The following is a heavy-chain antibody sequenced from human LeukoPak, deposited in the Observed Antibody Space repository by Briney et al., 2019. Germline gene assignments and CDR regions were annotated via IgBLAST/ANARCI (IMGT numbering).Heavy chain of an antibody. V-gene: IGHV1-2*02. Sequence: ASVTVSYKASGYTFTVNYMHWVRPAPGQGLEWMGWINPNSGGTKYVQKFQVRTTMTRDTSISTAYMELSSLRSDDTAVYYCARDPSSTTMVNPGGAFGYWGQGTLVTVSS. CDR1: GYTFTVNY. D-gene: IGHD4-23*01. CDR3: ARDPSSTTMVNPGGAFGY. J-gene: IGHJ4*02. CDR2: INPNSGGT.